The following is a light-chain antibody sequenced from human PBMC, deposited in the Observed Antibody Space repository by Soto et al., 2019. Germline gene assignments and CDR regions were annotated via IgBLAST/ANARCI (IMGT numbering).Light chain of an antibody. CDR1: SSDVGNYNY. V-gene: IGLV2-14*01. CDR2: MVS. J-gene: IGLJ1*01. Sequence: QSALTQPASVSGSPGQSITISCTGTSSDVGNYNYVSWYQQYPGRVPTLLIYMVSNRASGVSNRFSGSKSGNTASLTISGLQAGDEADYFCSSPTPGSFYVFATGTKVTVL. CDR3: SSPTPGSFYV.